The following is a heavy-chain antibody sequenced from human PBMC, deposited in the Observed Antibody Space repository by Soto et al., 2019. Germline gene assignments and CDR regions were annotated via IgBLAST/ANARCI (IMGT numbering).Heavy chain of an antibody. Sequence: QVQLVQSGAEVKKHGSSVKVSCKASGGTFSSYTISWVRQAPGQGLEWMGRIIPILGIANYALKIQGRVTITAEKPTSTVYMELSSLSSGDTAVYYCVYCGGDCQDSYWGQVTLVTVSS. CDR1: GGTFSSYT. D-gene: IGHD2-21*02. CDR2: IIPILGIA. CDR3: VYCGGDCQDSY. V-gene: IGHV1-69*02. J-gene: IGHJ4*02.